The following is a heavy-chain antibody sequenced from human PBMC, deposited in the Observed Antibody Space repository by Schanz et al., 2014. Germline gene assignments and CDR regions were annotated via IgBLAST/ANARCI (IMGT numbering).Heavy chain of an antibody. CDR1: GITLSGYG. V-gene: IGHV3-30*18. D-gene: IGHD6-13*01. Sequence: QVQLVESGGGVVQPGRSLRLSCAASGITLSGYGLHWVRQAPGKGLEWVGFISFDGRNTGYAHSVKGRFTISRDNSKNTVNLQMSSLRAEDTAVYYCAKEKEEVAADGSVFDYWGQGALVTVSS. CDR3: AKEKEEVAADGSVFDY. CDR2: ISFDGRNT. J-gene: IGHJ4*02.